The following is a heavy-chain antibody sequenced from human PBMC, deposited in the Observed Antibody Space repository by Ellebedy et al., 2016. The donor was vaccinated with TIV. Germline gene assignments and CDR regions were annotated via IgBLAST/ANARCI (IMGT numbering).Heavy chain of an antibody. Sequence: GGSLRLSCACSGFSFTDYAMNWVRQAPGKGLEWVSRLSGSGFVTSYADSVKGRFIVSRDTSTNSFHLQMTSLRAEDTALYYCTKGVLLANRVRADGFDRWGRGTLVTVAS. J-gene: IGHJ4*02. D-gene: IGHD5/OR15-5a*01. V-gene: IGHV3-23*01. CDR3: TKGVLLANRVRADGFDR. CDR2: LSGSGFVT. CDR1: GFSFTDYA.